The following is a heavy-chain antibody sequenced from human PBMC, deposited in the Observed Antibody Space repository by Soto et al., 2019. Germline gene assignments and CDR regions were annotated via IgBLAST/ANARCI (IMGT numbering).Heavy chain of an antibody. D-gene: IGHD6-13*01. J-gene: IGHJ4*03. Sequence: GESLKISCKASGYDFTNYWIAWVRQTPGRGLEWMGMIYPGDSDIRYNPSFRGRATISADKSITSAFVQWGSLKASDSAIYYCARFRAPRRQLISMSFHLWGLGTLVTVSS. CDR3: ARFRAPRRQLISMSFHL. CDR2: IYPGDSDI. V-gene: IGHV5-51*01. CDR1: GYDFTNYW.